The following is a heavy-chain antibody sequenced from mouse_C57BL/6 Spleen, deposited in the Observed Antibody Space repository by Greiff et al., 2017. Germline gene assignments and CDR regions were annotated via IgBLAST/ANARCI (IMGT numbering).Heavy chain of an antibody. V-gene: IGHV1-82*01. J-gene: IGHJ2*01. CDR3: ARSLPTVVATDFDY. CDR1: GYAFSSSW. CDR2: IYPGDGDT. Sequence: QVQLQQSGPELVKPGASVKISCKASGYAFSSSWMNWVKQRPGKGLEWIGRIYPGDGDTNYNGKFKGKATLTADKSSSTAYMQLRSLTSEDSAVYFCARSLPTVVATDFDYWGQGTTLTVSS. D-gene: IGHD1-1*01.